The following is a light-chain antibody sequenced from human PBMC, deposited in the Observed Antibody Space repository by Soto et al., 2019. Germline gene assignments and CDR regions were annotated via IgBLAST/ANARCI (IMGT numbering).Light chain of an antibody. V-gene: IGLV1-40*01. Sequence: QPVLTQPPSVSGAPGQKVTISCTGSSSNIGAGYDVHWYQQLPGTAPKLLIYGNSNRPSGVPDRFSCSKSGTSASLAITGLQAEDEADYYCQSYDSSLSGSGVFGGGTKLTVL. J-gene: IGLJ2*01. CDR3: QSYDSSLSGSGV. CDR2: GNS. CDR1: SSNIGAGYD.